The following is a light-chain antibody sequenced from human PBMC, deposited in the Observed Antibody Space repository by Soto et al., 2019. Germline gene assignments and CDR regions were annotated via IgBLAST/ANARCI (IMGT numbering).Light chain of an antibody. CDR2: EVS. J-gene: IGLJ1*01. CDR1: SSDVGSYNR. Sequence: QSALTQPPSVSGSPGQSVTISCTGTSSDVGSYNRVSWYQQPPGTAPKLMIYEVSNRPSGVPDHFSGSKSGNTASLTISGLKAEDEADYYCSSYTTSSTYVFGTGTKVTVL. V-gene: IGLV2-18*02. CDR3: SSYTTSSTYV.